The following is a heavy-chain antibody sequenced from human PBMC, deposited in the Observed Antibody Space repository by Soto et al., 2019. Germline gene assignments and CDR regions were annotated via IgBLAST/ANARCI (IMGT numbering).Heavy chain of an antibody. V-gene: IGHV3-64D*08. J-gene: IGHJ4*02. D-gene: IGHD2-21*01. CDR1: GFTFSSYD. CDR2: INTNGGTT. Sequence: GGSLRLSCSASGFTFSSYDMHWVRQAPGKGLQYVSGINTNGGTTYYADSVKGRFTVSRDNAKNTLYFQMSSLRAEDTAVYHCVKDDTVSHDKGDYLNYFDYWGQGTLVTVSS. CDR3: VKDDTVSHDKGDYLNYFDY.